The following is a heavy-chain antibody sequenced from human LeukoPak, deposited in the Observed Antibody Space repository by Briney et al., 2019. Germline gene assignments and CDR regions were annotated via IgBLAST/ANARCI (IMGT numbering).Heavy chain of an antibody. D-gene: IGHD6-13*01. CDR3: AKEIAAAGTEGAFDI. J-gene: IGHJ3*02. Sequence: PGGSLRLSCAASGFTFSSYSMNWVRQAPGKGLEWVSYISSSSSTIYYADSVKGRFTISRDNAKNSLYLQMNSLRAEDMALYYCAKEIAAAGTEGAFDIWGQGTMVTVSS. CDR2: ISSSSSTI. V-gene: IGHV3-48*04. CDR1: GFTFSSYS.